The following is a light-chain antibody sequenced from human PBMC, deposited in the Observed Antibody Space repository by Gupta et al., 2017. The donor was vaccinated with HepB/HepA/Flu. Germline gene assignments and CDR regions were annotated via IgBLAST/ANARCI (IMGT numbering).Light chain of an antibody. Sequence: EIVLTQSPATLSLSPGERATLSCRASQGISNYLAWYQQKPGQAPRLLISDASNRATGIPARFSGSGSGTXFTLTIXSLEPEDFALYYCQQRYHWPLTFGXGTTVEIK. CDR1: QGISNY. V-gene: IGKV3-11*01. CDR3: QQRYHWPLT. CDR2: DAS. J-gene: IGKJ4*01.